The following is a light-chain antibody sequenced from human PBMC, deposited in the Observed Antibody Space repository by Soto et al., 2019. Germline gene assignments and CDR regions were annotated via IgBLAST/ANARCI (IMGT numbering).Light chain of an antibody. Sequence: EIVMTQSPATLSVSPGERGTLSCRASQNIRSNVAWYQQRPGQAPRLLIFGASVRATGDPDRFSGSGSGTDFTLTINSLQSEDSAVYYCQNYNYWPPATFGGGTKVEI. CDR1: QNIRSN. J-gene: IGKJ4*01. CDR2: GAS. CDR3: QNYNYWPPAT. V-gene: IGKV3-15*01.